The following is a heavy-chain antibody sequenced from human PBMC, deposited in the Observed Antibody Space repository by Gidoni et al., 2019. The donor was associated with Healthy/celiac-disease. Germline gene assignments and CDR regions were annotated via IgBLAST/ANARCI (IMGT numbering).Heavy chain of an antibody. Sequence: EVQLVESGGGLVKPGGSLRLSCAASGFTFSNAWMSWVRQAPGKGLEWVGRIKSKTDGGTTDYAAPVKGRFTISRDDSKNTLYLQMNSLKTEDTAVYYCTTAGSGSYYTDYYYYGMDVWGQGTTVTVSS. CDR1: GFTFSNAW. V-gene: IGHV3-15*01. CDR3: TTAGSGSYYTDYYYYGMDV. CDR2: IKSKTDGGTT. J-gene: IGHJ6*02. D-gene: IGHD3-10*01.